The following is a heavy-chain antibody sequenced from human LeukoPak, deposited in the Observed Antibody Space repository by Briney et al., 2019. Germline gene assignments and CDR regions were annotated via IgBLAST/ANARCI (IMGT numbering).Heavy chain of an antibody. Sequence: SVKVSCKASGYTFTGYYMHWVRQAPGQGLEWMGGIIPIFGTANYAQKFQGRVTITADESTSTAYMELSSLRSEDTAVYYCARDRYDSSGYYYVNAFDIWGQGTMVTVSS. CDR2: IIPIFGTA. V-gene: IGHV1-69*13. J-gene: IGHJ3*02. D-gene: IGHD3-22*01. CDR3: ARDRYDSSGYYYVNAFDI. CDR1: GYTFTGYY.